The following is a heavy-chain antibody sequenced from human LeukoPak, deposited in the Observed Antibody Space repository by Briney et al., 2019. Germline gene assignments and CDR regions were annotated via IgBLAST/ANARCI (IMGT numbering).Heavy chain of an antibody. CDR1: GFTFSSYS. D-gene: IGHD3-10*01. J-gene: IGHJ6*02. V-gene: IGHV3-21*01. Sequence: GGSLRLSCAASGFTFSSYSMNWVRQAPGKGLEWVSSISSSSSYIYYADSVKGRFTISRDNAKNSLYLQMNSLRAEDTAVYYCVREFKVRGDQFGAMDVWGQGTTVTVSS. CDR3: VREFKVRGDQFGAMDV. CDR2: ISSSSSYI.